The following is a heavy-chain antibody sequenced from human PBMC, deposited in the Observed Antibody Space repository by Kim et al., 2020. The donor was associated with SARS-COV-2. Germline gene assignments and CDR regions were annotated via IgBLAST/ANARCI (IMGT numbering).Heavy chain of an antibody. D-gene: IGHD3-22*01. V-gene: IGHV3-30-3*01. CDR3: ARDLSGYSYYFDY. CDR1: GFTFSSYA. Sequence: GGSLRLSCAASGFTFSSYAIHWVRQAPGKGLEWVVVISYDGSNKYYADSVKGRFTISRDNSKNTLYLQMNSLRAEDTAVYYCARDLSGYSYYFDYWGQGTLVTVSS. J-gene: IGHJ4*02. CDR2: ISYDGSNK.